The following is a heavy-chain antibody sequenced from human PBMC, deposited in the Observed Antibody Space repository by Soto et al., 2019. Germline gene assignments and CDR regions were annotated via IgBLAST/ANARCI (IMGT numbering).Heavy chain of an antibody. CDR2: IYYSGST. CDR3: ARSRYYGSGSYYYYYYGMDV. V-gene: IGHV4-59*01. D-gene: IGHD3-10*01. CDR1: GGSISSYY. J-gene: IGHJ6*02. Sequence: SETLSLTCTVSGGSISSYYWSWIRQPPGKGLERIGYIYYSGSTNYNPSLKSRVTISVDTSKNQFSLKLSSVTDADTAVYYCARSRYYGSGSYYYYYYGMDVWGQGTTVT.